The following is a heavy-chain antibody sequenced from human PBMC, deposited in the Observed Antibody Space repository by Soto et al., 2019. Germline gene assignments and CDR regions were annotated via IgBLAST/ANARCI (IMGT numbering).Heavy chain of an antibody. CDR2: INPKTGDT. J-gene: IGHJ4*02. Sequence: QVQLVQSGAEVKKPGASVKVSCKASGYTFTGYYVHWVRQAPGQGLEWMGWINPKTGDTHYGQNFQGWVTMTRDTSISTLYMELRRLTSDDTAVYHCARDGGVYGDYDYWGQGTLVTVSS. CDR1: GYTFTGYY. V-gene: IGHV1-2*04. CDR3: ARDGGVYGDYDY. D-gene: IGHD4-17*01.